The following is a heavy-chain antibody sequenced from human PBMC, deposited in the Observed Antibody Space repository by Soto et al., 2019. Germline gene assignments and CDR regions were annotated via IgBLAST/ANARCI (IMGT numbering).Heavy chain of an antibody. V-gene: IGHV5-51*01. CDR3: ARSRISGSTWTFDF. CDR2: IYPGDSDA. Sequence: GGSLKISCSASGYSFSNYWIGWGRQVPWKGLEWMGIIYPGDSDARYSPSFEGQVTISVDKSIDTAHLQWHSLKASDSAMYYCARSRISGSTWTFDFWGQGTLVT. CDR1: GYSFSNYW. J-gene: IGHJ4*02. D-gene: IGHD1-20*01.